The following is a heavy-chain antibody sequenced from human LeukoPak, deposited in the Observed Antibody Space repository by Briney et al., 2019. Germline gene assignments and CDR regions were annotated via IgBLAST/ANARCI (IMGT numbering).Heavy chain of an antibody. V-gene: IGHV3-23*01. Sequence: PGGSLRLSCAASGFTFSSYAMSWVRQAPGKGLEWVSAISGSGGSTYYADSVKGRFTISRDNSKSTLYLQMNSLRAEDTAVYYCAKGSTVTPYNWFDPWGQGTLVTVSS. CDR2: ISGSGGST. CDR3: AKGSTVTPYNWFDP. D-gene: IGHD4-11*01. J-gene: IGHJ5*02. CDR1: GFTFSSYA.